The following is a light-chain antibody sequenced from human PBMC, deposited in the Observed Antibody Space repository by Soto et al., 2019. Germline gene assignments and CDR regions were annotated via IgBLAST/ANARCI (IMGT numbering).Light chain of an antibody. CDR3: QQYNSWPT. J-gene: IGKJ1*01. CDR1: QSISNN. CDR2: GVS. Sequence: IVMTQSPATLSVSPGERATLSCRASQSISNNLAWYRQKPGQAPRLLIYGVSTRATGIPDRFSGSGSGTEFTLTISSLLSEDFALYFCQQYNSWPTFGHGTKVDIK. V-gene: IGKV3-15*01.